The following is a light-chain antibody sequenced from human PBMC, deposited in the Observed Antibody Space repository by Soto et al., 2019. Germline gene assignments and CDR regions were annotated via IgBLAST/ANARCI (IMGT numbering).Light chain of an antibody. CDR2: GAA. CDR1: QSVSSTY. Sequence: EIVLTQSPGTLSLSPGERATLSCRTSQSVSSTYLGWYQQKPGQAPRLLMYGAASRATGIPDRFSGSGSGTDFLLTISRLEPEDFAVYYCQQYDTSPWTFGQGTKVEVK. V-gene: IGKV3-20*01. CDR3: QQYDTSPWT. J-gene: IGKJ1*01.